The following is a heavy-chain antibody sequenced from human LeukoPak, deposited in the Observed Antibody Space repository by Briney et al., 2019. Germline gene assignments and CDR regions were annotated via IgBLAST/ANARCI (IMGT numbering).Heavy chain of an antibody. CDR3: ARGRYCSADICSGGDAFDI. J-gene: IGHJ3*02. V-gene: IGHV4-4*07. D-gene: IGHD2-15*01. Sequence: SETLSLTCTVSGGSINNYYWSWIRQPAGKGLEWIGRIYTRGSTNYNPSLKSRVTMSVDTSKNQFSLKLSSVTAADTAVYYCARGRYCSADICSGGDAFDIWGQGTNGLRLF. CDR1: GGSINNYY. CDR2: IYTRGST.